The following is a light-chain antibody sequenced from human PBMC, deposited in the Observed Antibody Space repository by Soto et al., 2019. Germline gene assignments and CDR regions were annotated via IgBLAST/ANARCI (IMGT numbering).Light chain of an antibody. CDR2: DVN. CDR3: CSYSGSSTIVV. Sequence: QSVLTQPASVSGSPGQSITISCTGTSSDVGGYNFVSWYQQHPGKAPRLMILDVNNRPSGVSTRFSGSKSGNTASLTISGLQAEDEADYYCCSYSGSSTIVVFGGGTKVIVL. J-gene: IGLJ2*01. CDR1: SSDVGGYNF. V-gene: IGLV2-14*03.